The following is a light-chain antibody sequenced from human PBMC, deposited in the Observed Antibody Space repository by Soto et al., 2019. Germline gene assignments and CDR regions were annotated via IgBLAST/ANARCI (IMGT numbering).Light chain of an antibody. J-gene: IGLJ2*01. CDR3: SSYAGNNLVV. CDR2: EVN. Sequence: QSALTQTPSASGSPGQSVTISCTGTSSDVGGYNYVSWYQQHPGKAPRLMIYEVNKRPSGVPYRFSGYKSGNTASLTVSGLHDDDEAVYYCSSYAGNNLVVFGGGTQLTVL. CDR1: SSDVGGYNY. V-gene: IGLV2-8*01.